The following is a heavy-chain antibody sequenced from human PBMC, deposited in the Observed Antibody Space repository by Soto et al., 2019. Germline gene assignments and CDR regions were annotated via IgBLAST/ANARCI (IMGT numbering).Heavy chain of an antibody. Sequence: SLRLSCAASGFTFSSYSMNWVRQAPGKGLEWVSSISSSSSYIYYADSVKGRFTISRDNAKNSLYLQMNSLRAEDTAVYYCARDAVYYYGSGSYLVWGQGTLVTVSS. V-gene: IGHV3-21*01. CDR2: ISSSSSYI. J-gene: IGHJ4*02. CDR3: ARDAVYYYGSGSYLV. D-gene: IGHD3-10*01. CDR1: GFTFSSYS.